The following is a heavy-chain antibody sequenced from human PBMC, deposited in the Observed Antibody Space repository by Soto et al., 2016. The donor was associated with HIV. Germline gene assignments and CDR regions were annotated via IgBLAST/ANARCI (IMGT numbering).Heavy chain of an antibody. CDR1: GYTFTSYY. V-gene: IGHV1-46*01. Sequence: QVQLVQSGAEVKKPGSSVKVSCKASGYTFTSYYMHWVRQAPGQGLEWMGIINPSGGSTSYAQKFQGRVTMTRDTSTSTVYMELRSPRSDDTAVYYCARGPPETKRGAEYFQHWGQGTLVTVSS. CDR2: INPSGGST. J-gene: IGHJ1*01. D-gene: IGHD3-10*01. CDR3: ARGPPETKRGAEYFQH.